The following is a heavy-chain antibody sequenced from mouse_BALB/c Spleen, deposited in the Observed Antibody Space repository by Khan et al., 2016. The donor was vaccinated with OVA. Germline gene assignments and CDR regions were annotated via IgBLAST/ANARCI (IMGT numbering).Heavy chain of an antibody. V-gene: IGHV2-9*02. CDR1: GFSLTSYC. CDR2: LWAGGST. J-gene: IGHJ3*01. Sequence: QVQLQQSGPGLVAPSQSLSITCTVSGFSLTSYCVHWVRQPPGKGLEWLGVLWAGGSTNYNSALISRLSISKDNSKNQAFLILHSLQTADTAMYYCARPYEGSDWFDYWGQGTLVTVSA. D-gene: IGHD2-3*01. CDR3: ARPYEGSDWFDY.